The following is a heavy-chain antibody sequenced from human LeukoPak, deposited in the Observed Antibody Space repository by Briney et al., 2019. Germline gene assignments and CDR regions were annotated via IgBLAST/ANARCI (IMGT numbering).Heavy chain of an antibody. V-gene: IGHV3-30*03. D-gene: IGHD3-3*01. CDR3: ARDRAWNYFDY. CDR2: ISNDGSRK. Sequence: GGSLRLSCATSGFTFSTYAMSWVRQTPGKGLEWVAIISNDGSRKYYAHSVEGRFTISRDNSKNTLYLQMDSLRAEDTAVYYCARDRAWNYFDYWGQGTLVTVSS. J-gene: IGHJ4*02. CDR1: GFTFSTYA.